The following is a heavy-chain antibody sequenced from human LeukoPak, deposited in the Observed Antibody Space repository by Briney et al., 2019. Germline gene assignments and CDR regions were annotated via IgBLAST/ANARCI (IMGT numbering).Heavy chain of an antibody. Sequence: PSETLSLTCTVSGGSISSSSYYWGWIRQPPGKGPEWIGSIYYSGSTYYNPSLKSRVTISVDTSKNQFSLKLRSVTAADTAVYYCARRAKKSVIGGDYNWFDPWGQGTLVTVSS. CDR2: IYYSGST. V-gene: IGHV4-39*01. J-gene: IGHJ5*02. CDR3: ARRAKKSVIGGDYNWFDP. D-gene: IGHD2-21*02. CDR1: GGSISSSSYY.